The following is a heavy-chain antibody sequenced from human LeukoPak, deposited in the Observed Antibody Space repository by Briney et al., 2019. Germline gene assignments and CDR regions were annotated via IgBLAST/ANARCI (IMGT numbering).Heavy chain of an antibody. CDR1: GYTFTSYD. Sequence: SVKVSCKASGYTFTSYDINWVRQATGQGLEWMGRIIPIFDTTTYAQKFQGRVTITTDESTSTAYMELSSLRSEDTAVYYCARGGSYFDYWGQGTLVTVSS. V-gene: IGHV1-69*05. CDR3: ARGGSYFDY. D-gene: IGHD5-12*01. J-gene: IGHJ4*02. CDR2: IIPIFDTT.